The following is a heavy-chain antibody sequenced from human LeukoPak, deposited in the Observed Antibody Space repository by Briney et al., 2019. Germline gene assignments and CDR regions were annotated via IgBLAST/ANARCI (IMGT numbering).Heavy chain of an antibody. CDR1: GFTFTNYW. Sequence: GGSLRLSCAASGFTFTNYWMSWVRQAPGKGLELVANIKQDRGEKYYVDSVKGRFTISRDNAKNSLYLQMNSLRAEDTAVYYCARRQYSSGWSYNWFDPWGQGTLVTVSS. D-gene: IGHD6-19*01. CDR3: ARRQYSSGWSYNWFDP. V-gene: IGHV3-7*01. J-gene: IGHJ5*02. CDR2: IKQDRGEK.